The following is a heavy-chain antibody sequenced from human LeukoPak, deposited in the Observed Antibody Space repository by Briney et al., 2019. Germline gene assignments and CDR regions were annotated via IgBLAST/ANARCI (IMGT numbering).Heavy chain of an antibody. V-gene: IGHV1-69*13. CDR2: IIPIFGTA. J-gene: IGHJ4*02. D-gene: IGHD5-18*01. Sequence: SVKVSCKASGGTFSSYAISWVRQAPGQGLEWMGGIIPIFGTANYAQKFQGRVTITADGSTSTAYMELSSLRSEDTAVYYCARDHTATWIQLSLGYFDYWGQGTLVTVSS. CDR3: ARDHTATWIQLSLGYFDY. CDR1: GGTFSSYA.